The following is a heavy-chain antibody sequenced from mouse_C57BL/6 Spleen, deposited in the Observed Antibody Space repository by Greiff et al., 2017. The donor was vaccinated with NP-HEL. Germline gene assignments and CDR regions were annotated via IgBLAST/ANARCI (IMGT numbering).Heavy chain of an antibody. CDR1: GFSLTSYG. J-gene: IGHJ1*03. CDR2: IWRGGST. CDR3: AKNKGYYYGSSGYFDV. V-gene: IGHV2-5*01. Sequence: QVQLKESGPGLVQPSQSLSITCTVSGFSLTSYGVHWVRQSPGKGLEWLGVIWRGGSTDYNAAFMSRLSITKDNSKSQVFFKMNSLQADDTAIYYCAKNKGYYYGSSGYFDVWGTGTTVTVSS. D-gene: IGHD1-1*01.